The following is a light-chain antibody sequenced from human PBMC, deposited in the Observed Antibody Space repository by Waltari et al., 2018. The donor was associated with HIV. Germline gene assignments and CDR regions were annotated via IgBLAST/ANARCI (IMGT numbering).Light chain of an antibody. Sequence: DIQLTQSPSFLSASVGDRVTFTCRASQGISSYLAWYQQKPGKAPKLLIYAASTLQSGVPSRFSGSGSGTEFTLTISSLQPEDFATYYCQQLNSYLTFGGGTKVEIK. CDR3: QQLNSYLT. J-gene: IGKJ4*01. V-gene: IGKV1-9*01. CDR1: QGISSY. CDR2: AAS.